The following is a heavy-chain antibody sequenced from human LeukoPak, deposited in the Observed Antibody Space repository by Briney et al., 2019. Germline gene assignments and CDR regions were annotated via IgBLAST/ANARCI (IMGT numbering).Heavy chain of an antibody. CDR3: ARDYYDSSGYYYYYYYYMDV. CDR2: ICSSGSTI. Sequence: GGSLRLSCAASGFTFSSYEMNWVRQAPGKGLEWVSYICSSGSTIYYADSVKGRFTISRDNAKNSLYLQMNSLRAEDTAVYHCARDYYDSSGYYYYYYYYMDVWGKGTTVTVSS. CDR1: GFTFSSYE. D-gene: IGHD3-22*01. V-gene: IGHV3-48*03. J-gene: IGHJ6*03.